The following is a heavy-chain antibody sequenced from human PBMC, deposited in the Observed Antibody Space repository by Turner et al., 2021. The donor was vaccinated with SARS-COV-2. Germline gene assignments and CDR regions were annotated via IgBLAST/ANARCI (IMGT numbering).Heavy chain of an antibody. CDR3: ARDYGGNSNYFDY. D-gene: IGHD4-17*01. CDR2: IYYSGST. J-gene: IGHJ4*02. CDR1: GGSISIGGYY. V-gene: IGHV4-31*03. Sequence: QVQLQESGPGLVKPSQTLSLTCTVSGGSISIGGYYWSWIRQHPGKGLEWIGYIYYSGSTYYNPSLKSRVTISVDTSKNQFSLKLSSVTAADTAVDYCARDYGGNSNYFDYWGQGTLVTVSS.